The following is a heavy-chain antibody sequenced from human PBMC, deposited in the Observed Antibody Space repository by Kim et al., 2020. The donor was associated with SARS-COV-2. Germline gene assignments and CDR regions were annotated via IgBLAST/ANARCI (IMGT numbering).Heavy chain of an antibody. CDR2: IYPGDSDT. D-gene: IGHD6-19*01. V-gene: IGHV5-51*01. Sequence: GESLKISCKGSGYTFSSHWIGCVRQMPGRGLEWMGTIYPGDSDTKYSPSFEGQVSISADKSISTAYLQWNSLKASDTATYYCAKTLAAPGAWFDPWGQGT. CDR3: AKTLAAPGAWFDP. CDR1: GYTFSSHW. J-gene: IGHJ5*02.